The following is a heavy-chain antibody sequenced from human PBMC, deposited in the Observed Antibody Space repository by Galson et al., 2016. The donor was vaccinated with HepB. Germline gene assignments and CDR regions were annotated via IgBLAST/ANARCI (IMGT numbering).Heavy chain of an antibody. J-gene: IGHJ5*02. CDR1: KFTFSTYT. CDR3: ARTAFSYSGSYWWFHP. Sequence: SLRLSCAASKFTFSTYTMNWVRQAPGKGLEWVSYISSVSGTIYYADSVKGRFTISRDNAKNSLYLQMNSLRAEDTAVYYCARTAFSYSGSYWWFHPWGQGTLVTVSS. CDR2: ISSVSGTI. V-gene: IGHV3-48*01. D-gene: IGHD1-26*01.